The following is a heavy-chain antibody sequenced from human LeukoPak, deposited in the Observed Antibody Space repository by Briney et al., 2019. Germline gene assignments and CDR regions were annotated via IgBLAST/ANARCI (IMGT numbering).Heavy chain of an antibody. CDR1: GFTFSSYW. Sequence: GGSLRPSCAASGFTFSSYWMHWVRQAPGKGLVWVSRIDSDGSSTSYADSVKGRFTISRDNAKNTLYLQMNSLRAEDTAVYYCATGSRPRSYYFDYWGQGTLVTVSS. J-gene: IGHJ4*02. CDR3: ATGSRPRSYYFDY. V-gene: IGHV3-74*01. CDR2: IDSDGSST. D-gene: IGHD3-3*01.